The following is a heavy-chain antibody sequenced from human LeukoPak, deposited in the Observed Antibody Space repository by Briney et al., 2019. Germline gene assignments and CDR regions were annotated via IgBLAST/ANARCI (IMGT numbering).Heavy chain of an antibody. Sequence: GGSLRLSCAASRFTFSGYAMYWVRQAPGKGLEWVSCIDASGVNTYYADSVKGRFTISRDNSRNTLYLQMNSLRAEDTAVYYCARGSGSGWYGWFDPWGQGTLVTVSS. V-gene: IGHV3-23*01. D-gene: IGHD6-19*01. CDR3: ARGSGSGWYGWFDP. CDR2: IDASGVNT. CDR1: RFTFSGYA. J-gene: IGHJ5*02.